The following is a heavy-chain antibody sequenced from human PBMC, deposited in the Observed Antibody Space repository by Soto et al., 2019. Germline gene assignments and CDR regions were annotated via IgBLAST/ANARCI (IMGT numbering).Heavy chain of an antibody. D-gene: IGHD3-3*01. J-gene: IGHJ4*02. V-gene: IGHV1-69*01. CDR3: ARGKWGRITIFGVVITTFDY. CDR2: IIPIFGTA. CDR1: GGTFSSYA. Sequence: QVQLVQSGAEVKKPGSSVKVSCKASGGTFSSYAISWVRQAPGQGLEWMGGIIPIFGTANYAQKFQGRVTITADESTSTAYMELSSLRSEDTAVYYCARGKWGRITIFGVVITTFDYWGQGTLVTVSS.